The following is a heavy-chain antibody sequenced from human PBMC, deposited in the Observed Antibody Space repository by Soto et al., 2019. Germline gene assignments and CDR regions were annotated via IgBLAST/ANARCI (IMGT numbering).Heavy chain of an antibody. CDR2: IYYSGST. J-gene: IGHJ6*02. V-gene: IGHV4-31*03. CDR3: ARERARVDTDYYYGMDV. CDR1: GGSISSGGYY. Sequence: PSETLSLTCTVSGGSISSGGYYWSWIRQHPGKGLEWIGYIYYSGSTYYNPSLKSRVTISVDTSKNQFSLKLSSVTAADTAVYSCARERARVDTDYYYGMDVWGQGPTVTVPS.